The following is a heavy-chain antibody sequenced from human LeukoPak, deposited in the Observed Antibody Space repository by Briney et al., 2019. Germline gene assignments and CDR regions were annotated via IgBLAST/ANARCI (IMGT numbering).Heavy chain of an antibody. CDR1: GFTFSSYA. Sequence: GGSLRLSCAASGFTFSSYAMSWVRQAPEMGLEWVSAVTGGGDNTYYADSVKGRFTISRDNSKNTLFLQMNSLRAEDTAVYYCAKDREGYFAPFDFWGQGTLVTVSS. V-gene: IGHV3-23*01. CDR2: VTGGGDNT. CDR3: AKDREGYFAPFDF. D-gene: IGHD3-9*01. J-gene: IGHJ4*02.